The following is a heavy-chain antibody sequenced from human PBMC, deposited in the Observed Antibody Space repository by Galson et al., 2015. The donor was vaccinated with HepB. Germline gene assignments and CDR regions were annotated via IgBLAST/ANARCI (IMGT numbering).Heavy chain of an antibody. CDR3: ARDDAFDI. V-gene: IGHV1-2*04. J-gene: IGHJ3*02. CDR2: INPNSGGT. CDR1: GYY. Sequence: GYYMHWMRQAPGQGLEWMGRINPNSGGTNYAQKFQGWVTMTRDTSISTAYMELSRLRSDDTAVYYCARDDAFDIWGQGTMVTVPS.